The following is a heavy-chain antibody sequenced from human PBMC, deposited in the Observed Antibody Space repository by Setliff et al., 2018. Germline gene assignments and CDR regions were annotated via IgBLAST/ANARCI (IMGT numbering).Heavy chain of an antibody. CDR2: INPSSGRT. Sequence: ASVKVSCKASGYTFTSHYMHRVRQAPGLGPEWMGTINPSSGRTSYAQKFQDRVTMTRDTSTSTVYMDMSSLRSEDTAVYYCARDVFPYHYEGAFDIWGQGTMVTVSS. D-gene: IGHD3-22*01. CDR3: ARDVFPYHYEGAFDI. J-gene: IGHJ3*02. CDR1: GYTFTSHY. V-gene: IGHV1-46*01.